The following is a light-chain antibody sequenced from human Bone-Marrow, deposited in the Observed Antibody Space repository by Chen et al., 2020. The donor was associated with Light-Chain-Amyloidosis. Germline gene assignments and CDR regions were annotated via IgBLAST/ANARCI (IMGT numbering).Light chain of an antibody. CDR1: SSDVGGYTY. CDR3: SSYTSSSTQV. CDR2: VVT. Sequence: QSALTQPASVPGSPGQSITISFTGTSSDVGGYTYVSWYQQHPGKVPKLMIFVVTNRPSGVSNRFSGSKSGNTASLTISGLQADDEADYYCSSYTSSSTQVFGGGTKLTVL. V-gene: IGLV2-14*03. J-gene: IGLJ2*01.